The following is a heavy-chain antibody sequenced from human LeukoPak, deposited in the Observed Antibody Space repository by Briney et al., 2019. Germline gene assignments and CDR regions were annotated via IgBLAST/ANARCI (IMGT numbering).Heavy chain of an antibody. D-gene: IGHD5-24*01. J-gene: IGHJ3*02. CDR3: IRAIEMASTGRLEAFDI. CDR1: GFTFGDYA. CDR2: IRSKPYGGTP. Sequence: PGRSLRLSCTSSGFTFGDYAMAWFRQAPGKGLDWVGFIRSKPYGGTPEYAASVKGRFSISRDDSGGIAYLQMDSLKPEDTAIYYCIRAIEMASTGRLEAFDIWGQGTVVTVSS. V-gene: IGHV3-49*03.